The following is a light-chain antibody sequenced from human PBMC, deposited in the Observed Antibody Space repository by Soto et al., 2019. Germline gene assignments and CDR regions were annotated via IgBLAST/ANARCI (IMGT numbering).Light chain of an antibody. J-gene: IGKJ4*01. CDR3: QQRCNCPLT. V-gene: IGKV3-11*01. CDR1: QSVDSY. Sequence: EIVLTQSPATLSLSPGERATLSCRASQSVDSYLTWYHQRPGQAPRLLIYDVSKRATSIPVRFSGSGSGTDFNLTISSLEPEDFSIYYRQQRCNCPLTFGGGTKVEIK. CDR2: DVS.